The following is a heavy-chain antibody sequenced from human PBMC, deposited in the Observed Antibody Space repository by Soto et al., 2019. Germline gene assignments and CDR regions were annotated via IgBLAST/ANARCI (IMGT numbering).Heavy chain of an antibody. J-gene: IGHJ6*02. D-gene: IGHD3-3*01. CDR1: GGSVSGYY. Sequence: QVQLQQWGAGLLKPSETLSLTCAVYGGSVSGYYWNWVRQPPGKELEWIAEINHDGIINYNPSLMSRVTMSVDRSKNQFSLNLSSMTAADTAVYYCARYYDFRSAFYGMDVWGQGTTVTVSS. CDR3: ARYYDFRSAFYGMDV. V-gene: IGHV4-34*01. CDR2: INHDGII.